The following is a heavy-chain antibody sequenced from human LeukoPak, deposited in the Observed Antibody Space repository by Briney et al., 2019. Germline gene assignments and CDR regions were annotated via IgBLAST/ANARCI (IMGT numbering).Heavy chain of an antibody. CDR3: ARVRAAGFDY. CDR1: GYTFTGYY. Sequence: ASVKVSCKASGYTFTGYYMHWVRQAPGQGLEWMGWISAYNGNTNYAQKLQGRVTMTTDTSTSTAYMELRSLRSDDTAVYYCARVRAAGFDYWGQGTLVTVSS. CDR2: ISAYNGNT. D-gene: IGHD6-13*01. V-gene: IGHV1-18*04. J-gene: IGHJ4*02.